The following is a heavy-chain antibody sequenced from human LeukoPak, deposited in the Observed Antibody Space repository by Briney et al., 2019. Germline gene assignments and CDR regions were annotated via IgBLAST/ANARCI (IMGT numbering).Heavy chain of an antibody. J-gene: IGHJ4*02. D-gene: IGHD3-10*01. CDR2: INPNSGGT. CDR1: GYTFTGYY. CDR3: ARIWGKRITMVRGAPIDY. Sequence: ASVKVSCKASGYTFTGYYMHWVRQAPGQGLEWMGWINPNSGGTNYAQKFQGRVTMTRDTSIGTAYMELSRLRSDDTAVYYCARIWGKRITMVRGAPIDYWGQGTLVTVSS. V-gene: IGHV1-2*02.